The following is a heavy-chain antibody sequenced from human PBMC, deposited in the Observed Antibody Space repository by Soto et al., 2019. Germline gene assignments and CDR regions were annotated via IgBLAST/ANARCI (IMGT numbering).Heavy chain of an antibody. D-gene: IGHD3-3*01. V-gene: IGHV1-69*13. CDR2: IIPIFGTA. Sequence: ASVKGSCKTSGGTFSSYASSWVRQAPGQGLEWMGGIIPIFGTANYAQKFQGRVTITADESTSTAYMELSSLRSEDTAVYYCAKTGSEWYGMDVWGQGTTVTVSS. J-gene: IGHJ6*02. CDR3: AKTGSEWYGMDV. CDR1: GGTFSSYA.